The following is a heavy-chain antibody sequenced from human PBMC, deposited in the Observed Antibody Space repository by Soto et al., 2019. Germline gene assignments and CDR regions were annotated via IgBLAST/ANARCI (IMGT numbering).Heavy chain of an antibody. J-gene: IGHJ4*02. V-gene: IGHV1-8*01. Sequence: VASVKVSCKASGYTFTTYDINWVRQAPGQGLEWMGWMNPSTGKAGYAQKFQGRVTMTRDNSISTAYMELSSLRSDDTALYYCARRKERSGPNYFDYWGQGTLVTVSS. CDR3: ARRKERSGPNYFDY. D-gene: IGHD6-25*01. CDR1: GYTFTTYD. CDR2: MNPSTGKA.